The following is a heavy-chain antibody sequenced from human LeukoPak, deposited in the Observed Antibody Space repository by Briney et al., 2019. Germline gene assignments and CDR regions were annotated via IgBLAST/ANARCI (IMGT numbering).Heavy chain of an antibody. CDR1: GYTFTGYY. D-gene: IGHD6-13*01. V-gene: IGHV1-2*02. J-gene: IGHJ5*02. Sequence: ASVKVSRKASGYTFTGYYMHWVRQAPGQGLEWMGWINPNSGGTNYAQKFQGRVTMTRDTSISTAYMELSRLRSDDTAVYYCARDRIAAAGTSVYNWFDPWGQGTLVTVSS. CDR2: INPNSGGT. CDR3: ARDRIAAAGTSVYNWFDP.